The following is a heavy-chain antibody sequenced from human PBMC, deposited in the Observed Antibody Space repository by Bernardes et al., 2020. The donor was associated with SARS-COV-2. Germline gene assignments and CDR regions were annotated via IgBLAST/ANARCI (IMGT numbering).Heavy chain of an antibody. J-gene: IGHJ4*01. CDR1: GFTFSSYG. CDR2: ISCGGTTT. V-gene: IGHV3-23*01. CDR3: AKIGGSSTSFVDY. Sequence: GGSLRLSCAASGFTFSSYGMSWVRQAPGKGLEWVSDISCGGTTTHYVDSVKGRFTISRDNSKKTLYLQMNSLRAEDTAVYFCAKIGGSSTSFVDYWGQGTLVTVSS. D-gene: IGHD6-6*01.